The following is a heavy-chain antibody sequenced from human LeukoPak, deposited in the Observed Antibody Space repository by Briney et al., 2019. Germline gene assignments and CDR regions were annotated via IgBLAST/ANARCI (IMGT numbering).Heavy chain of an antibody. D-gene: IGHD2-21*02. CDR2: INHSGST. Sequence: PSETLSLTCAVYGGSFSGYYWSWIRQPPGKGLEWFGEINHSGSTNYNPSLKSRVTISVDTSKNQFSLKLSSVTAADTAVYYCASRKPLLAYCGGDCFSPPDYWGQGTLVTVSS. V-gene: IGHV4-34*01. CDR1: GGSFSGYY. CDR3: ASRKPLLAYCGGDCFSPPDY. J-gene: IGHJ4*02.